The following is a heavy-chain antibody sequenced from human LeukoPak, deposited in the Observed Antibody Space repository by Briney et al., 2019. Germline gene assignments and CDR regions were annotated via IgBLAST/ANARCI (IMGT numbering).Heavy chain of an antibody. CDR2: IYYSGST. Sequence: PSETLSLTCTVSGGSISSSSYYWGWIRQPPGKGLEWIGSIYYSGSTNYNPSLKSRLTISVDTSKNQFYLKLSSVTAADAAVYYCATLKTSGWYFDYWGQGTLVTVSS. J-gene: IGHJ4*02. CDR3: ATLKTSGWYFDY. CDR1: GGSISSSSYY. D-gene: IGHD6-19*01. V-gene: IGHV4-39*01.